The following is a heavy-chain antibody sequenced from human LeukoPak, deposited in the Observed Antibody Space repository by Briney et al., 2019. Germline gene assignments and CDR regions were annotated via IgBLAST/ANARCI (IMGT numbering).Heavy chain of an antibody. CDR1: GFTFSSYS. V-gene: IGHV3-48*01. CDR2: ISSSSSTI. CDR3: ARDEGLGIDY. J-gene: IGHJ4*02. Sequence: QPGGSLRLSCAASGFTFSSYSMNWVRQAPGKGLEWVSYISSSSSTIYYADSVKGRFTISRDNAKNSLYLQMNSLRAEDTAVYHCARDEGLGIDYWGQGTLVTVSS. D-gene: IGHD1-26*01.